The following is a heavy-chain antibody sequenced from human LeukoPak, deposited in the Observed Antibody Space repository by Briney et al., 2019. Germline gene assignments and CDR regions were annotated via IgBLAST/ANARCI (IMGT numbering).Heavy chain of an antibody. CDR2: IIPILGIA. Sequence: SVKVSCKASGDTFSSYTISWVRQAPGQGLEWMGRIIPILGIANYAQKFQGRVTITAVKSTSTAYMELSSLRSEDTAVYYCACSTYYDFWSGYYFYPWGQGTLVTFSS. CDR1: GDTFSSYT. V-gene: IGHV1-69*02. D-gene: IGHD3-3*01. J-gene: IGHJ5*02. CDR3: ACSTYYDFWSGYYFYP.